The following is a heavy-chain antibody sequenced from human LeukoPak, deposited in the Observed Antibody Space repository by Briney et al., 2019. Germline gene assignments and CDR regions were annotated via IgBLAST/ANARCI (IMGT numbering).Heavy chain of an antibody. CDR1: GGSISSYY. V-gene: IGHV4-59*01. CDR2: IYYSGST. D-gene: IGHD6-13*01. CDR3: ARDLRIAAAGTAYYYYMDV. Sequence: SETLSLTCTVSGGSISSYYWSWIRQPPGKGLEWIGYIYYSGSTNYNPSLKSRVTISVDTSKNQFSLKLSSVTAADTAVYYCARDLRIAAAGTAYYYYMDVWGKGTTVTVSS. J-gene: IGHJ6*03.